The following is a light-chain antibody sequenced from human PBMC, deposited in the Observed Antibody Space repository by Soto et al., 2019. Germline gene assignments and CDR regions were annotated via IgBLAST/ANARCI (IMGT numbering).Light chain of an antibody. J-gene: IGKJ1*01. CDR2: GAS. CDR3: QQYNNWPWT. V-gene: IGKV3-15*01. CDR1: QSISDT. Sequence: EIVMTQSPATLSVSPGGRATLSCRASQSISDTLAWYQQKPGQAPRLLIHGASTRATGFPARFSGSGSGKDFTLTISSLQSEDFAVYYCQQYNNWPWTFGQGTKV.